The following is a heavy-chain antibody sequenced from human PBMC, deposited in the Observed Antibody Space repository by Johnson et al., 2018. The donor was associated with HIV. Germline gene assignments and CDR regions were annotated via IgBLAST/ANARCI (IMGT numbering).Heavy chain of an antibody. V-gene: IGHV3-7*01. CDR1: GFTFSSYW. Sequence: MLLVESGGGLVKPGGSLRLSCAASGFTFSSYWMSWVRQAPGKGLEWVANIKQDGSEKYYVDSVKGRFTISRDNAKNSLYLQMNSLIAEDTAVYYCAREGPSERAGFDIWGQGTMVTVSS. J-gene: IGHJ3*02. CDR2: IKQDGSEK. CDR3: AREGPSERAGFDI.